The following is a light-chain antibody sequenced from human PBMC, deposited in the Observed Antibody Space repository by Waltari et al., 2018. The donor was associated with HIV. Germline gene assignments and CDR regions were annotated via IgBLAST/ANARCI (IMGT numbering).Light chain of an antibody. CDR3: CSYAGSSTLV. Sequence: SALTQPASVSGSPGQSIPISCTGTSSDVGTYNLVSWYQQHQGKAPKLIISGFSKRPSWVSIRFSGSKSGNTASLTISGLQAEDEADYYCCSYAGSSTLVFGGGTKLTVL. CDR2: GFS. V-gene: IGLV2-23*02. J-gene: IGLJ2*01. CDR1: SSDVGTYNL.